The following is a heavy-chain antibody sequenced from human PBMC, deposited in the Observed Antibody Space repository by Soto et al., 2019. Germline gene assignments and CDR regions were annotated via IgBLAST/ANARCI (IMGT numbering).Heavy chain of an antibody. V-gene: IGHV4-31*03. CDR3: ASYVDKNWFDP. CDR1: GGSISSGGYY. D-gene: IGHD3-16*01. J-gene: IGHJ5*02. CDR2: IYYSGST. Sequence: NPSETLSLTCTVSGGSISSGGYYWSWIRQHPGKGLEWIGYIYYSGSTYYNPSLKSRVTISVDTSKNQFSLKLSSVTAADTAVYYCASYVDKNWFDPWGQGTLVTVSS.